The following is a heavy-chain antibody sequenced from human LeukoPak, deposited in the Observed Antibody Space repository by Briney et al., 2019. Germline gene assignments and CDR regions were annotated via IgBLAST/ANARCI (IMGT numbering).Heavy chain of an antibody. D-gene: IGHD6-13*01. J-gene: IGHJ4*02. CDR1: GYTLTELS. Sequence: ASVKVSCKVSGYTLTELSMHWVRQAPGKGLEWMGGFDPEDGETIYAQKFQGGVTMTEDTSTDTGYMDLSSLRSEDTAVYYCATDLGPFIEASGGFDYWGQGTLVTVSS. CDR2: FDPEDGET. V-gene: IGHV1-24*01. CDR3: ATDLGPFIEASGGFDY.